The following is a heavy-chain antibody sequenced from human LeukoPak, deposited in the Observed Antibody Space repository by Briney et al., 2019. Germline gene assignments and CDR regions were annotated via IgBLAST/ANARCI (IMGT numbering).Heavy chain of an antibody. V-gene: IGHV3-20*04. CDR1: GFTFHDHG. CDR3: AREEGPYFDC. J-gene: IGHJ4*02. Sequence: GGSLRLSCAASGFTFHDHGMSWVRQPPGKGLEWVSALNWNGDHTVYADSVKGRFTISRDNAKKSLYLQMNSLTAEDTAFYYCAREEGPYFDCWGQGTLVTVSS. CDR2: LNWNGDHT.